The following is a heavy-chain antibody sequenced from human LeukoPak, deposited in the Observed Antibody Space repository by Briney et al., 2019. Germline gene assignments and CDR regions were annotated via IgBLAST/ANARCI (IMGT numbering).Heavy chain of an antibody. J-gene: IGHJ4*02. V-gene: IGHV3-21*01. CDR1: GFTFSSYS. CDR2: ISSSSSYI. Sequence: GGSLRLSCAASGFTFSSYSMNWVRQAPGKGLEWVSSISSSSSYIYYAGSVKGRFTISRDNAKNSLYLQMNSLRAEDTAVYYCARSATMIVVVIDYWGQGTLVTVSS. CDR3: ARSATMIVVVIDY. D-gene: IGHD3-22*01.